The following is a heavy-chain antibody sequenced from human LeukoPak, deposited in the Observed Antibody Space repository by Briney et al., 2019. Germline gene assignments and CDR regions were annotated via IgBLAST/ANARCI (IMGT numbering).Heavy chain of an antibody. D-gene: IGHD1-26*01. CDR3: ARNASDSGTSYFDY. Sequence: PSETLSLTCTVSGGSISISTYYWGWIRQPPGKGLEWIGSIYYSGSTSYNPSLKSRVTMSVDTSKNQFPLKLDSVTAADTAVYYCARNASDSGTSYFDYWGQGTLVTVSS. V-gene: IGHV4-39*01. J-gene: IGHJ4*02. CDR1: GGSISISTYY. CDR2: IYYSGST.